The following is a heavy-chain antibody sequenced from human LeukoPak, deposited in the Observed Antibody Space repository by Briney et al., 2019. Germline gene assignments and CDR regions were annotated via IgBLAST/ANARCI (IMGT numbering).Heavy chain of an antibody. D-gene: IGHD6-19*01. CDR3: ARRSQAGGTGIGY. Sequence: ASVKVSCKASGYTFTSYDINWVRQATGQGLEWMGWMNPNSGNTGSAQKFQGRLTMTRNTSISTAYMELSSLRSEDTAVYYCARRSQAGGTGIGYWGQGTLVTVSP. V-gene: IGHV1-8*01. CDR2: MNPNSGNT. J-gene: IGHJ4*02. CDR1: GYTFTSYD.